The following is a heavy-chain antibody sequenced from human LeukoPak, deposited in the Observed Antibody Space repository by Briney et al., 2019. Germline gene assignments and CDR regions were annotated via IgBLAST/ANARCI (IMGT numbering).Heavy chain of an antibody. D-gene: IGHD5-18*01. CDR1: GYTFTGYY. J-gene: IGHJ4*02. CDR3: ASRGYSYGYGYFDY. CDR2: INPNSGGT. Sequence: ASVKVSCKASGYTFTGYYMHWVRQAPGQGLEWMGWINPNSGGTNYAQKFQGRVTMTRDTSISTAYMELSRLRSDDTAVYYRASRGYSYGYGYFDYWGQGTLVTVSS. V-gene: IGHV1-2*02.